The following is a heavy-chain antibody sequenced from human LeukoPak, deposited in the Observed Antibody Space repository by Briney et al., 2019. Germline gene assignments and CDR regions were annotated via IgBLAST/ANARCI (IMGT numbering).Heavy chain of an antibody. J-gene: IGHJ3*02. CDR1: GLTFSSYA. D-gene: IGHD2-21*02. CDR2: ISYDGSNK. Sequence: PGGSLRLSCAASGLTFSSYAMHWVRQAPGKGLEWVAVISYDGSNKYYADSVKGRFTISRDNSKNTLYLQMNSLRAEDTAVYYCARGQLAYCGGDCSRAFDIWGQGTMVTVSS. V-gene: IGHV3-30-3*01. CDR3: ARGQLAYCGGDCSRAFDI.